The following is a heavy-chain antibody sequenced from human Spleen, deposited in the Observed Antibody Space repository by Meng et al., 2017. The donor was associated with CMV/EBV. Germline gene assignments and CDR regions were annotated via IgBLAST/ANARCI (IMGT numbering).Heavy chain of an antibody. V-gene: IGHV3-30*02. CDR3: ARDQAPYYDFWSGPSGGMDV. CDR1: GFTFSSYG. Sequence: GESLKISCAASGFTFSSYGMHWVRQAPGMGLEWVAFIRYDGSNKYYADSVKGRLTISRDNSKNMLYLQMNSLRVEDTAVYYCARDQAPYYDFWSGPSGGMDVWGQGTTVTVSS. D-gene: IGHD3-3*01. CDR2: IRYDGSNK. J-gene: IGHJ6*02.